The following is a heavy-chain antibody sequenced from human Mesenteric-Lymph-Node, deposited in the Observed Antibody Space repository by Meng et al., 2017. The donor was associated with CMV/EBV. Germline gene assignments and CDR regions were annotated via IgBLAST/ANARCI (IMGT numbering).Heavy chain of an antibody. Sequence: ASVKVSCKSSGYTFTDYYIHWVRQAPGQGLEWMGWINPNSGATKYAQNFQGRVTMTRDTSISTAYMELNSLRSEDTAVYYCARATYYDFWSGYYHFFDYWGQGTLVTVSS. D-gene: IGHD3-3*01. J-gene: IGHJ4*02. CDR3: ARATYYDFWSGYYHFFDY. V-gene: IGHV1-2*02. CDR2: INPNSGAT. CDR1: GYTFTDYY.